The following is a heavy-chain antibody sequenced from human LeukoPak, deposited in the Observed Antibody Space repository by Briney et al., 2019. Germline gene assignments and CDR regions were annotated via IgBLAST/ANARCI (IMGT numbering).Heavy chain of an antibody. CDR2: ISSGSSYI. Sequence: GGSLRLSCAAPGSTFSRHSMNWVRQAPGKGLEWVSYISSGSSYIYYADSVKGRFTISRDNAENSLYLQMNSLRGEDTAVYYCARGGLNYADASDIWGQGTMVTVSS. CDR3: ARGGLNYADASDI. J-gene: IGHJ3*02. D-gene: IGHD4-11*01. CDR1: GSTFSRHS. V-gene: IGHV3-21*01.